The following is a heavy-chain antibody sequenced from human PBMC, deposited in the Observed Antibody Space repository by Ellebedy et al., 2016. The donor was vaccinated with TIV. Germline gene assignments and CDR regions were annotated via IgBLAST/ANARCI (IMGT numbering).Heavy chain of an antibody. J-gene: IGHJ3*02. Sequence: SETLSLTCTVSGGSVSSYYWSWIRQPPGKGLEWIGTIYHSGSTYYNPSLKGRVTISVDTSKNQFSLKLSSVTAADTAVYYCARTKGFDAFDIWGQGTMVTVSS. CDR2: IYHSGST. CDR1: GGSVSSYY. V-gene: IGHV4-59*04. CDR3: ARTKGFDAFDI.